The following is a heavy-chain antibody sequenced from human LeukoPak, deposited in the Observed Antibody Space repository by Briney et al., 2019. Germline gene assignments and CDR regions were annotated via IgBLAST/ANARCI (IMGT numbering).Heavy chain of an antibody. CDR3: APQTMILVL. J-gene: IGHJ4*02. V-gene: IGHV3-7*01. Sequence: PGGSLRLSRVASGFTFSTHWVSWVRQAPGKGLEWVANIKEDGSKTDYVDSVKGRFTISRDNAKNSVFLQMNSLRAEDTAVYYCAPQTMILVLGGQGTLVTVSS. D-gene: IGHD3-22*01. CDR1: GFTFSTHW. CDR2: IKEDGSKT.